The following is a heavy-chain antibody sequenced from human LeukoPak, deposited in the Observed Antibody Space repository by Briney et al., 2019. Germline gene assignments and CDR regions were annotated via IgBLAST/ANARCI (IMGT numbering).Heavy chain of an antibody. CDR3: ARALRYDDSSGYCAY. Sequence: GASVKVSCKGSGYTFSGYYIHWVRQAPGQGLEWMGWINYNSGATNYAQALQGRVTMTRDTSITIFYMELSSLRSDDTAVYYCARALRYDDSSGYCAYWGQGTLVTVSS. D-gene: IGHD3-22*01. V-gene: IGHV1-2*02. CDR2: INYNSGAT. CDR1: GYTFSGYY. J-gene: IGHJ4*02.